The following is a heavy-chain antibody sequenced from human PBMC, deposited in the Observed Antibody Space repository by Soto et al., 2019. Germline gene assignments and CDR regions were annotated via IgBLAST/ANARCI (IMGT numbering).Heavy chain of an antibody. J-gene: IGHJ4*02. CDR2: ITPIFGTA. Sequence: ASVKVSCKAYGGTFSRYAISWVRQAPGQGLERMGGITPIFGTANYAQKFQGRVAITADESTRTSYMELRSLRSGDTAVYYCARGWGYDTSDYYYAYWGQGTLVTVSS. CDR1: GGTFSRYA. V-gene: IGHV1-69*13. CDR3: ARGWGYDTSDYYYAY. D-gene: IGHD3-22*01.